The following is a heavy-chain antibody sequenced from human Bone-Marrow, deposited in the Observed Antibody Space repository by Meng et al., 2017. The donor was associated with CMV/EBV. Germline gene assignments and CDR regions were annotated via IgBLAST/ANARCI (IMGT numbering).Heavy chain of an antibody. V-gene: IGHV3-48*03. J-gene: IGHJ6*02. CDR2: ISSSGSTI. CDR1: GFIISSYE. CDR3: ASHYYYYYGMDV. Sequence: GGSLRLSCAVSGFIISSYEMNWVRQAPGKGLEWVSYISSSGSTISYADSVKGRFTISRDNAKNSLYLQMNSLRAEDTAVYYCASHYYYYYGMDVWGQGTTVTVSS.